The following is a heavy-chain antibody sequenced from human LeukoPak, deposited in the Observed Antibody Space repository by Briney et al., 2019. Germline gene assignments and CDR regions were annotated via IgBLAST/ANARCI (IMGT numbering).Heavy chain of an antibody. CDR3: AKHMGLTTGVGDFDY. J-gene: IGHJ4*02. Sequence: GGSLRLSCAASGFTFDDYTMHWVRQARGRGREWVALISWDGGSTYYADCVKGRFTISIDNSKNSLYLQINSLRTEDTALYYCAKHMGLTTGVGDFDYCGQRTLVTVSS. CDR1: GFTFDDYT. CDR2: ISWDGGST. V-gene: IGHV3-43*01. D-gene: IGHD4/OR15-4a*01.